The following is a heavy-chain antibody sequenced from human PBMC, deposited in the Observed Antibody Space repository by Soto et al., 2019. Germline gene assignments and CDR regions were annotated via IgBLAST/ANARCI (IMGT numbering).Heavy chain of an antibody. CDR2: VYHTGST. Sequence: SETLSLTCTVSGDSSSSYFWSWIRQPPGKGLEWIGYVYHTGSTSYNPSLKSRVTISMDTSNNQFSLKLTSVTAADTAVYYCARVHVMVVAGSTFDYWGHGTLVTVSS. V-gene: IGHV4-59*08. CDR1: GDSSSSYF. CDR3: ARVHVMVVAGSTFDY. J-gene: IGHJ4*01. D-gene: IGHD6-19*01.